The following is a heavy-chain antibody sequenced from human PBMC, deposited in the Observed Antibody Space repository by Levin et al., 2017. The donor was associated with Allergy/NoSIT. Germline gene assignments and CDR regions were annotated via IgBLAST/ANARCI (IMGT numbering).Heavy chain of an antibody. CDR3: ARDLSHTDRAFDY. CDR2: ITHDGTVP. Sequence: PSETLSLTCAASGFTFSDSHMNWVRQAPGKGLEWVSFITHDGTVPVYADSVKGRFTISRDNAKNSLYLQLNSLKAEDTAVYYCARDLSHTDRAFDYWGQGTLVTVSS. V-gene: IGHV3-21*06. CDR1: GFTFSDSH. J-gene: IGHJ4*02.